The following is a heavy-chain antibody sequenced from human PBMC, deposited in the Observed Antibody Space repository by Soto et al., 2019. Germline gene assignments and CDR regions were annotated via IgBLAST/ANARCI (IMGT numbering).Heavy chain of an antibody. V-gene: IGHV2-5*02. CDR3: AHRGFVIGDFDY. CDR2: IYWDDDK. J-gene: IGHJ4*02. Sequence: QITLKESGPTLVKPTQTLTLTCTFSGFSLSTKGVSVGWIRQPPGKALEWLALIYWDDDKRYSPSLKSRLTITKDTSENQVVLTLTNMDPVDTATYYCAHRGFVIGDFDYWGQGTLVTVSS. CDR1: GFSLSTKGVS. D-gene: IGHD3-10*01.